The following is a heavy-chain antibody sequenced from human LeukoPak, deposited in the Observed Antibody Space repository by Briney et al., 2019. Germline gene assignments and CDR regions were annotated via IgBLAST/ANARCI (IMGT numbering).Heavy chain of an antibody. CDR2: INTDGTST. J-gene: IGHJ4*02. D-gene: IGHD1-26*01. V-gene: IGHV3-74*01. Sequence: GGSLRLSCAASSFSFNSYWMLWVRQAPGKGLVWVSRINTDGTSTTYADSVEGRFTTSRDNAKNTLYLQMSSLRAEDTAVYYCARVGGSYSIDYWGQGTLVTVSS. CDR1: SFSFNSYW. CDR3: ARVGGSYSIDY.